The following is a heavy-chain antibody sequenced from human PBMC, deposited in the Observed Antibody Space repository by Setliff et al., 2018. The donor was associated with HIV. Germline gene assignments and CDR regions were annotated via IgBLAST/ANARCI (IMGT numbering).Heavy chain of an antibody. J-gene: IGHJ4*02. D-gene: IGHD1-26*01. CDR2: IRSKAYGGTP. Sequence: GESLTISCTASGFTFGDYLMSWVRQAPGKGLEWVGFIRSKAYGGTPEYAASLGGRFTISRDDSKSIAYLQMSSLQTEDTAVYYCARGPHRYYSVTNCMYDFWGQGALVTVSS. V-gene: IGHV3-49*04. CDR1: GFTFGDYL. CDR3: ARGPHRYYSVTNCMYDF.